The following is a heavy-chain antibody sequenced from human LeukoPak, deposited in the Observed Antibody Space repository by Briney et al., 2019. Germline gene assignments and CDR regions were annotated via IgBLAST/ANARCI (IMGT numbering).Heavy chain of an antibody. J-gene: IGHJ6*02. D-gene: IGHD2-2*01. V-gene: IGHV3-66*01. Sequence: GGSLRLSCAASGFTVSSNYMNWVRQAPGKGLEWVSGMYSGGSTFYGDSVKGRFTISRDNSMNTLYLQMNSLRVDDTAVYYCAREQVVVGRGYYGMDVWGQGTTVTVSS. CDR1: GFTVSSNY. CDR3: AREQVVVGRGYYGMDV. CDR2: MYSGGST.